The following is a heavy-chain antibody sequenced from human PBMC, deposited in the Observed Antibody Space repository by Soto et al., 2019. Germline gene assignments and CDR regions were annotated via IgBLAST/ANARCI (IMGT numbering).Heavy chain of an antibody. V-gene: IGHV5-10-1*01. D-gene: IGHD2-15*01. CDR3: ARRSGYCSGGSCKGGNWFDP. CDR2: IDPSDSYT. CDR1: GYSFTSYW. Sequence: RGESLKISCKGSGYSFTSYWISWVRQMPGKGLEWMGRIDPSDSYTNYSPSFQGHVTISADKSISTAYLQWSSLKASDTAMYYCARRSGYCSGGSCKGGNWFDPWGQGTLVTVSS. J-gene: IGHJ5*02.